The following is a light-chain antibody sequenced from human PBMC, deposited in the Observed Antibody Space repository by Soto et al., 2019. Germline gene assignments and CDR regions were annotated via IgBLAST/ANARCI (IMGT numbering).Light chain of an antibody. CDR1: QSVGSN. Sequence: EKVMTQSPGSLSVSPGERAALSCRASQSVGSNLAWYQRKPGQAPRLLIYGASTRATGIPSRFSGSGSGTEFTLTISSLQSEDFAVYYGQQYYDWPWTFGQGTTVESK. J-gene: IGKJ1*01. CDR2: GAS. V-gene: IGKV3-15*01. CDR3: QQYYDWPWT.